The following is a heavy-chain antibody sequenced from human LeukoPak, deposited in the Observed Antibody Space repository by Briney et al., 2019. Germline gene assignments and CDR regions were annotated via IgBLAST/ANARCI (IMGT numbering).Heavy chain of an antibody. CDR3: ARAPAGTTGTYWFDP. J-gene: IGHJ5*02. CDR1: GYTFTSYD. V-gene: IGHV1-8*01. D-gene: IGHD1-1*01. CDR2: MNPNSGNT. Sequence: ASVKVSCKASGYTFTSYDINWVRQATGQGLEWMGWMNPNSGNTGYAQKFQGRVTMTRNTSISTAYMELSSLRSEDTAVYYCARAPAGTTGTYWFDPWGQGTLATVSS.